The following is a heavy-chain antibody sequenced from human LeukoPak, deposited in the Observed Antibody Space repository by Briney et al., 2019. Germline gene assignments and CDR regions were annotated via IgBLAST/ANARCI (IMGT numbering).Heavy chain of an antibody. J-gene: IGHJ4*02. V-gene: IGHV3-33*01. CDR1: GFTFSSYG. CDR2: IWYDGSNK. CDR3: AYQKGDIRYVSPDY. D-gene: IGHD3-9*01. Sequence: GGSLRLSCAASGFTFSSYGMHWVRQAPGKGLEWVAVIWYDGSNKYYADSVKGRFTISRDNSKNTLYLQMNSLRAEDTAVHYCAYQKGDIRYVSPDYWGQGTLVTVSS.